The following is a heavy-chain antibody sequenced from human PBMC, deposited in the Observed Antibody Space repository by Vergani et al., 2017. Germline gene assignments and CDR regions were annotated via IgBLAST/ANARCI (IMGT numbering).Heavy chain of an antibody. D-gene: IGHD2-2*03. V-gene: IGHV3-66*01. CDR2: IYSGGST. J-gene: IGHJ5*02. CDR3: AKVGGYCSSTSCAPPGWFDP. Sequence: EVQLVESGGGLVQPGGSLRLSCAASGFTVSSNYMSWVRQAPGKGLEWVSVIYSGGSTYYADSVKGRFTISRDNSKNTLYLQMNSLRAEDTAVYYCAKVGGYCSSTSCAPPGWFDPWGQGTLVTVSS. CDR1: GFTVSSNY.